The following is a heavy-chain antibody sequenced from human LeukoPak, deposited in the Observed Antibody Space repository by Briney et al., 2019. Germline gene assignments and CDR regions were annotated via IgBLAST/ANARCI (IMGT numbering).Heavy chain of an antibody. CDR2: INPNSGGT. J-gene: IGHJ4*02. CDR3: ARVQDIVVGPAAPGLYY. V-gene: IGHV1-2*02. Sequence: ASVKVSCKASGYTFTGYYMHWVRQAPGQGLEWMGWINPNSGGTNYAQKFQGRVTMTRDTSISTAYMELSRLRSDDTAVYYCARVQDIVVGPAAPGLYYWGQGTLVTVSS. D-gene: IGHD2-2*01. CDR1: GYTFTGYY.